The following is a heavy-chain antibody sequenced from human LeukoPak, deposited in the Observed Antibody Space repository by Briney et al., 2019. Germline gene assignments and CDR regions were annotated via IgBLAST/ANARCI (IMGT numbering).Heavy chain of an antibody. Sequence: PGGSLRLSCAASGFTFSSYAMSWVRQAPGKGLEWVSVISGSGGSTYYADSVKGRFTISRDNSKNTLYLQMNSLRAEDTAVYYCAKADSYGFTTYFDYWGQGTLVTVSS. D-gene: IGHD5-18*01. CDR3: AKADSYGFTTYFDY. CDR1: GFTFSSYA. CDR2: ISGSGGST. J-gene: IGHJ4*02. V-gene: IGHV3-23*01.